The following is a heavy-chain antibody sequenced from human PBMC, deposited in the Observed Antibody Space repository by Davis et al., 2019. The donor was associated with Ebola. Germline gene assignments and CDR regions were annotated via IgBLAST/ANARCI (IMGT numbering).Heavy chain of an antibody. J-gene: IGHJ4*02. Sequence: AASVKVSCKASGYTFTSYYMHWVRQAPGQGLEWMGIINPSGCSTSYEQKFQGRVTMTRDTSTSTVYMELSSLRSEDTAVYYCARRPSWYPYFDYWGQGTLVTVSS. D-gene: IGHD6-13*01. CDR2: INPSGCST. CDR1: GYTFTSYY. CDR3: ARRPSWYPYFDY. V-gene: IGHV1-46*01.